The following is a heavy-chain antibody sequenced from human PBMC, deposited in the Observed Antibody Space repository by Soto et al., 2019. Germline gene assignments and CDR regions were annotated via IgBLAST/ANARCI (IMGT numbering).Heavy chain of an antibody. CDR2: IYSSGSN. CDR1: GDSISSTY. CDR3: ARGYESGYTFGHDL. Sequence: SETLSLTCTVSGDSISSTYCGWVRQPAGRGLEWIGRIYSSGSNNYNPSLESRVTMSVDTSKNQFSLTLRSVTAADTAVYFCARGYESGYTFGHDLWGQGTLVTVSS. V-gene: IGHV4-4*07. D-gene: IGHD3-3*01. J-gene: IGHJ5*02.